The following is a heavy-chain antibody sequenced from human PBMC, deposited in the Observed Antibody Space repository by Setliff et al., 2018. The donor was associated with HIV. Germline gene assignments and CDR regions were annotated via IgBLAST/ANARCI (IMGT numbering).Heavy chain of an antibody. J-gene: IGHJ4*02. CDR2: IYNSAST. V-gene: IGHV4-61*01. CDR1: GGSISSGSYY. CDR3: ARDTIAVAATDYFDY. Sequence: KTSETLSLTCTVSGGSISSGSYYWSWIRQPPGKGLEWIGYIYNSASTSYNPSLKSRVTISVDTSKNQFSLKLSSVTAADTAVYYCARDTIAVAATDYFDYWGQGTLVTVSS. D-gene: IGHD6-19*01.